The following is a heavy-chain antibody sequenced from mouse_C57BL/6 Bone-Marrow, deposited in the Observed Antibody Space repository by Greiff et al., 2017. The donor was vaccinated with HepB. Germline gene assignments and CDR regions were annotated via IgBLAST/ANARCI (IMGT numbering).Heavy chain of an antibody. Sequence: VQLQQSGAELVRPGASVKLSCTASGFNIKDDYMHWVKQRPEQGLEWIGWIDPENGDTEYASKFQGKATITADTSSNTAYLQLSSLTSEDTAVYYCTTPEWLLRRLAYWGQGTLVTVSA. CDR1: GFNIKDDY. V-gene: IGHV14-4*01. CDR3: TTPEWLLRRLAY. D-gene: IGHD2-3*01. J-gene: IGHJ3*01. CDR2: IDPENGDT.